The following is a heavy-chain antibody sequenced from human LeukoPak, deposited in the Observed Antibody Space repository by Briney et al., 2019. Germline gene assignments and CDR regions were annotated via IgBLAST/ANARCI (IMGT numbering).Heavy chain of an antibody. CDR1: GFMFSSNW. CDR3: ARWGNDYSQFDS. CDR2: IKEDGTET. J-gene: IGHJ4*02. Sequence: QSGGSLRLSCAASGFMFSSNWMSWVRLAPGKGLEWVANIKEDGTETYYVDSVKGRFTIFRDNSKKTLFLQMNSLRTEDTAVYFCARWGNDYSQFDSWGQGTLVTVS. V-gene: IGHV3-7*03. D-gene: IGHD4-11*01.